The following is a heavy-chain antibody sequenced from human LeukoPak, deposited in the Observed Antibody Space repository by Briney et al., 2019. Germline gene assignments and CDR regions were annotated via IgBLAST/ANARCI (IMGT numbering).Heavy chain of an antibody. D-gene: IGHD2-2*01. J-gene: IGHJ3*02. CDR3: ATYCTSITCDAFDI. V-gene: IGHV3-21*01. CDR1: GFTFSSYS. CDR2: ISSSSSYI. Sequence: GGSLRLSCAASGFTFSSYSMNWVRQAPGQGLEWVSSISSSSSYIYYADSVKGRFTISRDNAKNSLYLQMNGLRADDTAVYYCATYCTSITCDAFDIWGQGTMVTVSS.